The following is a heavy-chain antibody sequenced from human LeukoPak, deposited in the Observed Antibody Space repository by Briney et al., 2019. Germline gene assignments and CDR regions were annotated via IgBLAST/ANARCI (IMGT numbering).Heavy chain of an antibody. D-gene: IGHD6-19*01. CDR2: IKTKIDAATT. J-gene: IGHJ4*02. Sequence: GGSLRLSCAASGFTFSSAWMSWVRQAPGKGLEWVGRIKTKIDAATTDYAAPVKGRFTNSRDGSKNTVYLQMNSLKTEDTAVYYCTIDSNSGWTGYWGQGTLVTVSS. V-gene: IGHV3-15*01. CDR3: TIDSNSGWTGY. CDR1: GFTFSSAW.